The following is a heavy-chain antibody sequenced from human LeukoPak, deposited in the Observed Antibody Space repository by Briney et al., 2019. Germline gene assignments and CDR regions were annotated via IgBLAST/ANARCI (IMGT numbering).Heavy chain of an antibody. J-gene: IGHJ3*02. Sequence: GGSLRLSCAPSGFTFSSYSMNWVRHAPGKGREWVSSISSSSSYIYYADSVKGRFTISRDNAKNSLYLQMNSLSAEDTAVYYCARDPFNAFDIWGQGTMVTVSS. V-gene: IGHV3-21*01. CDR1: GFTFSSYS. CDR2: ISSSSSYI. CDR3: ARDPFNAFDI.